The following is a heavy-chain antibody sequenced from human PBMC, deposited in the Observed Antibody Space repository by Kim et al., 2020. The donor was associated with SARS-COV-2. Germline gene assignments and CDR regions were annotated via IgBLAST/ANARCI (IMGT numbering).Heavy chain of an antibody. D-gene: IGHD3-3*01. Sequence: GGSLRLSCVGSGFSFNTYAMHWVRQTPGRGLEWVSSITWDSEKVVYADSVEGRFTVSRDNAKNSLYLQVDSLRPEDTAVYYCAKDSQRITFFGVMVNYFNHMDVWGKGTSVTVSS. V-gene: IGHV3-9*01. CDR2: ITWDSEKV. CDR1: GFSFNTYA. CDR3: AKDSQRITFFGVMVNYFNHMDV. J-gene: IGHJ6*03.